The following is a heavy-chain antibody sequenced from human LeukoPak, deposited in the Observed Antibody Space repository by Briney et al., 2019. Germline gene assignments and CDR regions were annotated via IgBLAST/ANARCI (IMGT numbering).Heavy chain of an antibody. CDR2: ISSSSSYI. CDR1: GFTFSSYS. V-gene: IGHV3-21*01. D-gene: IGHD5-18*01. CDR3: ARDSDGYSYGNFDY. Sequence: KAGGSLRLSCAASGFTFSSYSMNWVRQAPGKGLEWVSSISSSSSYIYYADSVKGRFTISRDNAKNSLYLQMNSLRAEDTAVYYCARDSDGYSYGNFDYWGQGTLVTVSS. J-gene: IGHJ4*02.